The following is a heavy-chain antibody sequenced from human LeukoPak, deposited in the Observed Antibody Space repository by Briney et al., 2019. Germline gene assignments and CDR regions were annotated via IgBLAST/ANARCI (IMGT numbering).Heavy chain of an antibody. Sequence: SQTLSLTCTVSGGSISSGGYYWSWIRQHPGKGLEWIGYIYYSGSTYYNPSLKSRVTISVDTSKNQFSLNLSSVTAADTAVYYCARWGTAMASSDYWGQGTLVTVSS. CDR2: IYYSGST. CDR1: GGSISSGGYY. J-gene: IGHJ4*02. CDR3: ARWGTAMASSDY. V-gene: IGHV4-31*03. D-gene: IGHD5-18*01.